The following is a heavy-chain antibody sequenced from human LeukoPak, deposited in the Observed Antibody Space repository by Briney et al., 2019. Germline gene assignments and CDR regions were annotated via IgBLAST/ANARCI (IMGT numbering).Heavy chain of an antibody. V-gene: IGHV3-11*06. CDR2: ISSSSSYI. CDR1: GFTFSDYY. Sequence: GGSLRLSCAASGFTFSDYYMSWIRQAPGKGLEWVSSISSSSSYIYYADSVKGRFTISRDNAKNSLYLQMNSLRAEDTAVYYCARSTSGYGNDYWGQGTLVTVSS. CDR3: ARSTSGYGNDY. J-gene: IGHJ4*02. D-gene: IGHD5-12*01.